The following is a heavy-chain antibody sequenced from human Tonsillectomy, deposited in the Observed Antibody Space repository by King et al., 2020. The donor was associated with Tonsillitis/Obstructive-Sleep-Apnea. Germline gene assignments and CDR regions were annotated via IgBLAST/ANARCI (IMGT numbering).Heavy chain of an antibody. CDR3: ARERAQLRWFDS. V-gene: IGHV4-4*02. D-gene: IGHD5-18*01. CDR1: GGSISSSNW. J-gene: IGHJ5*01. CDR2: MYHSGST. Sequence: VQLQESGPGLVKPSGNLSLTCAVSGGSISSSNWWNWVRQPPGKGLEWIGEMYHSGSTNYNPSLKSRVTMSVDKSKNQFSLKLSSVTAADTAVYYCARERAQLRWFDSWGQGTLVTVSS.